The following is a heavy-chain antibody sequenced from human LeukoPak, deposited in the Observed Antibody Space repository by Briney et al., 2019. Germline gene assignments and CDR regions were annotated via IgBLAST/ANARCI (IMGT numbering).Heavy chain of an antibody. CDR2: IIPIFGTA. CDR3: ARDSYYYDSSGYYGPFDY. D-gene: IGHD3-22*01. V-gene: IGHV1-69*13. Sequence: SVKVSCKASGGTFSSYAISWVRQAPGQGLEWMGGIIPIFGTANYAQKFQGRVTITADESTSTAYMELSSLRSEDTAVYYCARDSYYYDSSGYYGPFDYWGQGTLVTASS. CDR1: GGTFSSYA. J-gene: IGHJ4*02.